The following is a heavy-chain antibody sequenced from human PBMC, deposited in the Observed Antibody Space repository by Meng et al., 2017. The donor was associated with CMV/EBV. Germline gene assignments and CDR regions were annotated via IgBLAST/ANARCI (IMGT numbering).Heavy chain of an antibody. J-gene: IGHJ4*02. D-gene: IGHD6-6*01. V-gene: IGHV3-74*01. CDR2: INSDGSST. Sequence: ESLKISCAASGFTFSSYWMHWVRQAPGKGLVWVSRINSDGSSTSYADSVKGRFTISRDNAKNTLYLQMNSLRAEDTAVYYCARSRQRYSSSSNGDYWGQGTLVTVSS. CDR1: GFTFSSYW. CDR3: ARSRQRYSSSSNGDY.